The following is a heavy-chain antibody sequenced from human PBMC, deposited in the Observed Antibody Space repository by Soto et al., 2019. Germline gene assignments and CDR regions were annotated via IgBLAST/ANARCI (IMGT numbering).Heavy chain of an antibody. V-gene: IGHV4-39*01. CDR2: IYYSGST. J-gene: IGHJ5*02. D-gene: IGHD6-13*01. CDR1: GGSISSSSYY. Sequence: PSETLSLTCTVSGGSISSSSYYWGWIRQPPGKGLEWIGSIYYSGSTYYNPSLKSRVTISVDTSKNQFSLKLSSVTAADTAVYYCASNSSWNWLDPWGQGTLVTVSS. CDR3: ASNSSWNWLDP.